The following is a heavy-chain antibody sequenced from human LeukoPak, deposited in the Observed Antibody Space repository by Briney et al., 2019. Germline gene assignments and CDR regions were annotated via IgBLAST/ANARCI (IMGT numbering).Heavy chain of an antibody. V-gene: IGHV3-21*01. CDR1: GFTFSSYW. J-gene: IGHJ4*02. CDR3: ARADDYHRFDY. Sequence: PGGSLRLSCVGSGFTFSSYWMHWVRQGPGKGLEWVSSISSSSVYIYYADSLKGRFTISRDNSKNSLYLQMNSLRAEDTAVYYCARADDYHRFDYWGQGTLVTVSS. CDR2: ISSSSVYI. D-gene: IGHD5-12*01.